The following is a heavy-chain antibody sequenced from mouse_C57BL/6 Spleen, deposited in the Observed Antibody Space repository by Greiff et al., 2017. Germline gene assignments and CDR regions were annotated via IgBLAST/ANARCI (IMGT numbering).Heavy chain of an antibody. J-gene: IGHJ3*01. CDR1: GFSLTSYG. V-gene: IGHV2-6*03. CDR2: IWSDGST. CDR3: ASIYGSSSAWFAY. D-gene: IGHD1-1*01. Sequence: VQLQQSGPGLVAPSQSLSITCTVSGFSLTSYGVHWVRQPPGKGLEWLVVIWSDGSTTYNSALKSRLSISKDNSKGQVFLKMNSLQTDDTAMYYCASIYGSSSAWFAYWGQGTLVTVSA.